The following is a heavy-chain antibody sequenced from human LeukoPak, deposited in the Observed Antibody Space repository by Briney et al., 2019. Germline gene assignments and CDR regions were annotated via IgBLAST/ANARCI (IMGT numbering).Heavy chain of an antibody. CDR1: GFTFSSCG. CDR3: AKDLWYFDNTGYRYSFDY. J-gene: IGHJ4*02. Sequence: KSGGSLRLSCAASGFTFSSCGMHWVRQAPGKGREWVAFIRYDGTNKYYADSVKGRFTISRDNSKNTLYLQMNSLRAEDTAVFYCAKDLWYFDNTGYRYSFDYWGQGTLVTVSS. V-gene: IGHV3-30*02. CDR2: IRYDGTNK. D-gene: IGHD3-22*01.